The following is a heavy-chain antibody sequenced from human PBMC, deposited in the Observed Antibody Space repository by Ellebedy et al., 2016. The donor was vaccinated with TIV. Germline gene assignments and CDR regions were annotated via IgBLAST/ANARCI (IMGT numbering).Heavy chain of an antibody. CDR2: IIPIFGTA. V-gene: IGHV1-69*13. CDR3: ARGKGYCSSTSCYTGYYYGMDV. CDR1: GGTFSSYA. J-gene: IGHJ6*02. D-gene: IGHD2-2*02. Sequence: SVKVSXXASGGTFSSYAISWVRQAPGQGLEWMGGIIPIFGTANYAQKFQGRVTITADESTSTAYMELSSLRSEDTAVYYCARGKGYCSSTSCYTGYYYGMDVWGQGTTVTVSS.